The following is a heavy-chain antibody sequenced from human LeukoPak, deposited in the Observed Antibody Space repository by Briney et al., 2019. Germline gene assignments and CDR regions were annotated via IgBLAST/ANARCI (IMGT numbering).Heavy chain of an antibody. V-gene: IGHV3-33*06. D-gene: IGHD1-26*01. CDR1: GFTFSSYG. CDR2: IWYDGSNK. Sequence: GGSLRLSCAASGFTFSSYGMHWVRQAPGKGLEWVAVIWYDGSNKYYADSVKGRFTISGDNSKNTLYLQMNSLRAEDTAVYYCAKADAKSGSYQRDPFDYWGQGTLVTVSS. CDR3: AKADAKSGSYQRDPFDY. J-gene: IGHJ4*02.